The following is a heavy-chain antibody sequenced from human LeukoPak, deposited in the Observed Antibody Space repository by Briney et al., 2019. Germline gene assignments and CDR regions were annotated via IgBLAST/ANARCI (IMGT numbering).Heavy chain of an antibody. V-gene: IGHV3-9*01. J-gene: IGHJ4*02. CDR3: AKGGGSGRYNPVDY. D-gene: IGHD3-10*01. Sequence: HPGGSLRLSCAASGFTFDDYAMHWVRQAPGKGLEWVSGISWNTGTIDYADSVKGRFTISRDNAKNSLYLQMNSLRAEDTALYYCAKGGGSGRYNPVDYWGQGTLVTVSS. CDR1: GFTFDDYA. CDR2: ISWNTGTI.